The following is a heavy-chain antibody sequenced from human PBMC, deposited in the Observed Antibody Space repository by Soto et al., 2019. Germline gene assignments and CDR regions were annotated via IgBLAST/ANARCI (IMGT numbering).Heavy chain of an antibody. CDR3: ARGRPYGDTLYYYYYYGMDV. CDR1: GGTFSSYA. CDR2: IIPIFGTA. D-gene: IGHD4-17*01. J-gene: IGHJ6*02. Sequence: GASVKVSCKASGGTFSSYAISWVRQAPGQGLEWMGGIIPIFGTANYAQKFQGRVTITADESTSTAYMELSSLRSEDTAVYYCARGRPYGDTLYYYYYYGMDVWGQGTTVTVSS. V-gene: IGHV1-69*13.